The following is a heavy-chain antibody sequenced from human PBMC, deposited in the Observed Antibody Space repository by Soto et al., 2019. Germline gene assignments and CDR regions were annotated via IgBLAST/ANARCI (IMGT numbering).Heavy chain of an antibody. D-gene: IGHD2-2*02. J-gene: IGHJ4*02. Sequence: SGPTLVNPTQTLTLTCTFSGFSLNTSGMCVNWIRQPPGKALEWLARIDWDDDKYYSTSLKTRLTISKDTSKNQVVLTMTNMDPVDTATYYCARIGYSANNFDYWGQGTLVTVSS. CDR2: IDWDDDK. V-gene: IGHV2-70*11. CDR3: ARIGYSANNFDY. CDR1: GFSLNTSGMC.